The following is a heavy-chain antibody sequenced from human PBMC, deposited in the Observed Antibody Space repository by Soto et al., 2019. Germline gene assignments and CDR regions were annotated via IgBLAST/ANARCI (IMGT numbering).Heavy chain of an antibody. CDR3: ASANYYGSPVYFDY. V-gene: IGHV3-48*02. Sequence: EVQLVESGGGLVQPGGSLRLSCAASGFTFSSYSMNWVRQAPGKGLEWVSYISSSSSPIYYADSVKGRFTISRDNAKHSLYLQMNSLSDEDTSVYYCASANYYGSPVYFDYWGQGTLVTVSS. D-gene: IGHD3-10*01. CDR2: ISSSSSPI. CDR1: GFTFSSYS. J-gene: IGHJ4*02.